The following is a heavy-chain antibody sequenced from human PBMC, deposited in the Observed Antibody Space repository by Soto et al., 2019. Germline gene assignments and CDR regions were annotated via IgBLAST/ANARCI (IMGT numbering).Heavy chain of an antibody. CDR1: GYTFTGHY. D-gene: IGHD3-3*01. J-gene: IGHJ6*02. V-gene: IGHV1-2*02. CDR2: INPNSGGT. CDR3: ARDGGGSGRYHAPWSPYSNYYGMDV. Sequence: GPVKVSCKASGYTFTGHYMHWVRQAPGQGLEWMGWINPNSGGTNYAQKFQGRVTMTRDTSISTAYMELSRLRSDDTAVYYCARDGGGSGRYHAPWSPYSNYYGMDVWGQGTTVTVSS.